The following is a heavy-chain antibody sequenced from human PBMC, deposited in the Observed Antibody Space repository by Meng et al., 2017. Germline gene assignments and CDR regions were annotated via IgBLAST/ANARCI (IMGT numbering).Heavy chain of an antibody. CDR3: AKDLSGLGATVTTFDY. CDR1: GFTFSSYA. J-gene: IGHJ4*02. V-gene: IGHV3-23*01. Sequence: GESLKISCAASGFTFSSYAMSWVRQAPGKGLEWVSAISGSGGSTYYADSVKGRFTISRDNSKNTLYLQMNSLRAEDTAVYYCAKDLSGLGATVTTFDYWGQGTLVTSPQ. D-gene: IGHD4-17*01. CDR2: ISGSGGST.